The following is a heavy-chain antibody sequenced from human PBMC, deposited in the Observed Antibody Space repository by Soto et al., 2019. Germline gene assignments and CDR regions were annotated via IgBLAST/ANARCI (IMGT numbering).Heavy chain of an antibody. CDR2: VYPANYQT. CDR3: ARPQVLGSRYIGADV. V-gene: IGHV5-51*01. Sequence: RGESLKISCKASGYNFNNYWIDWVRQMPGKGLEWMGIVYPANYQTKYSPSFQGQVTFSVDKSTNTAYLQWSSLKASDTAIYYCARPQVLGSRYIGADVWGQGTTVTVSS. CDR1: GYNFNNYW. D-gene: IGHD3-9*01. J-gene: IGHJ6*02.